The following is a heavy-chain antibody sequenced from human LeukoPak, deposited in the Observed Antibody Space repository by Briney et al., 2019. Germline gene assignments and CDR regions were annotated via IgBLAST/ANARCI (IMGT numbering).Heavy chain of an antibody. V-gene: IGHV4-30-4*01. J-gene: IGHJ4*02. D-gene: IGHD2-15*01. CDR2: IYYSGST. Sequence: SETLSLTCTVSGGSISSGDYYWSWIRQPPGKGLEWIGYIYYSGSTYYNPSLKSRVTISVDTSKNQFSLKLSSVTAADTAVYYCARVTPLGYCSGGSCYGDYYFDYWGQGTLVTVSS. CDR1: GGSISSGDYY. CDR3: ARVTPLGYCSGGSCYGDYYFDY.